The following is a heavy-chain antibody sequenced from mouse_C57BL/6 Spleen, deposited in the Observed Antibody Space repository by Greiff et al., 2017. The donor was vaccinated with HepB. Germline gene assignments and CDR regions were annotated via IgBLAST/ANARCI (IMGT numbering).Heavy chain of an antibody. V-gene: IGHV1-62-2*01. Sequence: QVQLQQSGAELVKPGASVKLSCKASGYTFTEYTIHWVKQRSGQGLEWIGWFYPGSGSIKYNEKFKDKATLTADKSSSTAYMELSRLTSEDSAVYFCARHEEGANWDYWYFDVWGTGTTVTVSS. CDR3: ARHEEGANWDYWYFDV. CDR2: FYPGSGSI. CDR1: GYTFTEYT. D-gene: IGHD4-1*01. J-gene: IGHJ1*03.